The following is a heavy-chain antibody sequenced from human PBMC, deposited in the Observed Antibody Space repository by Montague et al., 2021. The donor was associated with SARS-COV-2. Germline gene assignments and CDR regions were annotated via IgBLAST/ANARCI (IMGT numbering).Heavy chain of an antibody. Sequence: SETLSLTCTVSGGSINSDNSYWGWIRQPPGKGLEWIGSIYYSESTYYNPSLKSRVTISLDTSKNQFSLNLTSVTAADTAVYYCARDAHIGSTWPFSGYGMDVWGQGTTVTVSS. CDR2: IYYSEST. CDR1: GGSINSDNSY. V-gene: IGHV4-39*02. J-gene: IGHJ6*02. CDR3: ARDAHIGSTWPFSGYGMDV. D-gene: IGHD6-13*01.